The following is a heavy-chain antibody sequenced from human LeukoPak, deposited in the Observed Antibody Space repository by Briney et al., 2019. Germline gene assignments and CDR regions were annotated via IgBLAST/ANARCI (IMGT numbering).Heavy chain of an antibody. CDR3: ARDRVLAAWGLNWFDP. V-gene: IGHV1-2*02. D-gene: IGHD3-16*01. Sequence: ASVKVSCKASGYTFTGYYMHWVRQAPGQGLEWMGWINPNSGGTNYVQKFQGRVTMTRDTSISTAYMELSRLRSDDTAVYYCARDRVLAAWGLNWFDPWGQGTLVTVSS. CDR2: INPNSGGT. J-gene: IGHJ5*02. CDR1: GYTFTGYY.